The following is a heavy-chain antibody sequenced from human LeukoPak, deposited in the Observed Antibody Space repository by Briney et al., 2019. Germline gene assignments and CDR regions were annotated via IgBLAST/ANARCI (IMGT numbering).Heavy chain of an antibody. CDR2: ISGSGGST. Sequence: PGGSLRLSCAASGFTFTTYALTWVRQAPGKGLEWVSTISGSGGSTYYADSVKGRFTISRDNSKNTVYLQMNNLTAEDTAVYYRAKAHTTSLLTAYYCFDYWGQGTLVTVSS. D-gene: IGHD3-9*01. CDR3: AKAHTTSLLTAYYCFDY. CDR1: GFTFTTYA. J-gene: IGHJ4*02. V-gene: IGHV3-23*01.